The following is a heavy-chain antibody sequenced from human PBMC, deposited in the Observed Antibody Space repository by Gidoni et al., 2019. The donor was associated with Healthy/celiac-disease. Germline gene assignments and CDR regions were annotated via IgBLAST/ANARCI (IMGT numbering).Heavy chain of an antibody. CDR1: GGPISSYY. J-gene: IGHJ4*02. Sequence: QVQLQESGPGLVKPSETLSLTCTVSGGPISSYYWSWIRQPPGKGLEWIGYINYSGSTHYNPSLKSRVTISVDTSKNQFYLKLSSVTAADTAVYYCARVYYYGSGSYYFADWGQGTLVTVSS. CDR2: INYSGST. D-gene: IGHD3-10*01. CDR3: ARVYYYGSGSYYFAD. V-gene: IGHV4-59*01.